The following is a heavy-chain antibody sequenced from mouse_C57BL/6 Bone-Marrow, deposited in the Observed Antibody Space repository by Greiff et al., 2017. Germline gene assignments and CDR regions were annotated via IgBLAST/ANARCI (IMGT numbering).Heavy chain of an antibody. J-gene: IGHJ1*03. CDR3: ARHPVITTVSHWYFDV. CDR2: ISSGGSYT. D-gene: IGHD1-1*01. Sequence: DVMLVESGGDLVKPGGSLKLSCAASGFTFSSYGMSWVRQTPDKRLEWVATISSGGSYTYYPDSVKGRFTISRDNAKNTLYLQMSSLKSEDTAMYYCARHPVITTVSHWYFDVWGTGTTVTVSS. V-gene: IGHV5-6*02. CDR1: GFTFSSYG.